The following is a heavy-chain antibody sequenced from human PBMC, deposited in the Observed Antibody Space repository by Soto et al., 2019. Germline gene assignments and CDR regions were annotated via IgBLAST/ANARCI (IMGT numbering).Heavy chain of an antibody. CDR3: ATRDTGRVY. Sequence: QVQLQESGPGLVKPSGTLSLTCAVSGVSIGSHDWWTWVRQPPGKGLEWIGESHQSGNTNYNSSLESRVPIALDKSKNHSSLQLSSVTVADTAVYYCATRDTGRVYWGQGTLVTVSS. J-gene: IGHJ4*02. CDR1: GVSIGSHDW. D-gene: IGHD5-18*01. CDR2: SHQSGNT. V-gene: IGHV4-4*02.